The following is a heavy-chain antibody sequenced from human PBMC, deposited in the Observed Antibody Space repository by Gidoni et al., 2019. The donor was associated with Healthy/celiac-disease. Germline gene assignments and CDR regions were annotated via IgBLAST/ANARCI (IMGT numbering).Heavy chain of an antibody. CDR2: ISWNSGSI. V-gene: IGHV3-9*01. Sequence: ELQLVESGGGVVQPGRSLRLSCAVSGFTFDDYAMHWVRQAPGKGLEWVSGISWNSGSIVYADSVKGRFTISRDNAKNSLYLQMNSLRAEDTAFYYCAKSSGHSSSWSFDYWGQGTLVTVSS. CDR3: AKSSGHSSSWSFDY. CDR1: GFTFDDYA. J-gene: IGHJ4*02. D-gene: IGHD6-13*01.